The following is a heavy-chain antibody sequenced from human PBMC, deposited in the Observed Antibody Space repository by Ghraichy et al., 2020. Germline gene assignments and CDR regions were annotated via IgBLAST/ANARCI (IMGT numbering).Heavy chain of an antibody. J-gene: IGHJ4*02. CDR3: ARDLYDSSGYYYSFEY. D-gene: IGHD3-22*01. Sequence: GESLNISCAASGFTVSSNYMSWVRQAPGKGLEWVSVIYRGGDTYYADSVKGRFTISRDNSKNTLYLQMNSLRAEDSAVYFCARDLYDSSGYYYSFEYWGQGTLVTVSS. CDR2: IYRGGDT. CDR1: GFTVSSNY. V-gene: IGHV3-53*01.